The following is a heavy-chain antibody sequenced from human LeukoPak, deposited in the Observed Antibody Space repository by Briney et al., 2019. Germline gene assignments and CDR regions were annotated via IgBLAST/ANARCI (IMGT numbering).Heavy chain of an antibody. V-gene: IGHV4-39*07. Sequence: SETLSLTCTVSGGSISSSSYYWGWLRQPPGKGLEWIGSIYYSGSTYYNPSLKSRVTISVDTSKNQFSLKLSSVTAADTAVYYCARDHGGTSALDCWGQGTLVTVSS. J-gene: IGHJ4*02. D-gene: IGHD2-15*01. CDR2: IYYSGST. CDR1: GGSISSSSYY. CDR3: ARDHGGTSALDC.